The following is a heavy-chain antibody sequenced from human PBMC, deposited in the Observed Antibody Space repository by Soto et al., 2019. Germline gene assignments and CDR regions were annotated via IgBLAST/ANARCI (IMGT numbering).Heavy chain of an antibody. D-gene: IGHD5-18*01. Sequence: ASVKVSCKASGYTFIEYFIHWVRQAPVQGLEWMGLINPNSGDTSYAQKFQGRVTMTRDTSINTAYMYLSRLRSDDTDIYYCARQWDTTMLTDYRGQGNMVTVSS. J-gene: IGHJ4*02. V-gene: IGHV1-2*02. CDR1: GYTFIEYF. CDR2: INPNSGDT. CDR3: ARQWDTTMLTDY.